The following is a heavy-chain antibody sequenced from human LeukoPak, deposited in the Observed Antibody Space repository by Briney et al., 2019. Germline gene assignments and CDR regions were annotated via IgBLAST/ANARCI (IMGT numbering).Heavy chain of an antibody. CDR3: ARHSWFLSGHYFDY. CDR2: IYYSGST. Sequence: SETLSLTCTVSGGSISSYYWSWIRQPPGKGLEWIGYIYYSGSTNYNPSLKSRVTISVDTSKNQFSLKLSSVTAADTAVCYCARHSWFLSGHYFDYWGQGTLVTVSS. CDR1: GGSISSYY. V-gene: IGHV4-59*08. J-gene: IGHJ4*02. D-gene: IGHD6-13*01.